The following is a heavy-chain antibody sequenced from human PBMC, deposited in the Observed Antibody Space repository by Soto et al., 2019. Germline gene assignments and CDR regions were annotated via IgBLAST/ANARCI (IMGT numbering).Heavy chain of an antibody. CDR2: ISWNSGSI. V-gene: IGHV3-9*01. CDR3: AKGGGLPALSYSQH. CDR1: GFVFDDYG. Sequence: EVQLVESGGGLVQPGRSLRLSCAASGFVFDDYGMHWVRQAPGKGLEWVSGISWNSGSIGYADSVKGRFTMSRDNAKNSLYLQMNSLGVEDTALCDRAKGGGLPALSYSQHGCQGPMVTVSS. J-gene: IGHJ1*01. D-gene: IGHD2-15*01.